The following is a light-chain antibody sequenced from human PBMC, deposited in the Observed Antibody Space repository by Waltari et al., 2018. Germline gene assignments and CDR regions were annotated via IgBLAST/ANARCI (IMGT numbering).Light chain of an antibody. CDR2: DNY. CDR1: SSTIGNNY. Sequence: QSVLTQPPSVSAAPGQRVTISCSGSSSTIGNNYVSWYQHLPGTAPKLLIYDNYKRPSGSPDRFSGSKADTSGTLAITGLQTGDEADYYCGTWDSSLSAVVFGGGTKVTVL. J-gene: IGLJ2*01. CDR3: GTWDSSLSAVV. V-gene: IGLV1-51*01.